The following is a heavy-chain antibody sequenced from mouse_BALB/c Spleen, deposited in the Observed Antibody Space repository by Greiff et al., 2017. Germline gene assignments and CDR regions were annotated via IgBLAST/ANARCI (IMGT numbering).Heavy chain of an antibody. CDR3: VRYRYDIYAMDY. CDR1: GFTFNTYA. J-gene: IGHJ4*01. V-gene: IGHV10-1*02. CDR2: IRSKSNNYAT. D-gene: IGHD2-14*01. Sequence: EVQLQESGGGLVQPKGSLKLSCAASGFTFNTYAMNWVRQAPGKGLEWVARIRSKSNNYATYYADSVKDRFTISRDDSQSMLYLQMNNLKTEDTAMYDCVRYRYDIYAMDYWGQGTSVTVSS.